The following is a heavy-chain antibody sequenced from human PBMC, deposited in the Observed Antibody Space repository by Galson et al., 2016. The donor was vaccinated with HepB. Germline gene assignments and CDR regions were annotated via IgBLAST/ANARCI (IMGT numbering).Heavy chain of an antibody. J-gene: IGHJ4*02. CDR2: ISGNGYST. Sequence: SLRLSCAASGFTFSSYAMSWIRQAPGKGLEWVSAISGNGYSTYYADSVKGRFAISRDNSKNTLYLQMNSLKTEDTAVYYCTTDMLGAANSGYYVDYWGQGTLVTVSS. D-gene: IGHD3-22*01. CDR1: GFTFSSYA. V-gene: IGHV3-23*01. CDR3: TTDMLGAANSGYYVDY.